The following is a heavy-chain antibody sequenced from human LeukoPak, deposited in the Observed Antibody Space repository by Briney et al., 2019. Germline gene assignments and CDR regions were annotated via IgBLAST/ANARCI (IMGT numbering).Heavy chain of an antibody. CDR1: GGSFSGYY. CDR2: IYYSGST. CDR3: ARVDGVALDY. D-gene: IGHD2-15*01. Sequence: SETLSLTCAVYGGSFSGYYWSWIRQHPGKGLEWIGYIYYSGSTYYNPSLKSRVTISVDTSKNQFSLKLSSVTAADTAVYYCARVDGVALDYWGQGTLVTVSS. J-gene: IGHJ4*02. V-gene: IGHV4-31*11.